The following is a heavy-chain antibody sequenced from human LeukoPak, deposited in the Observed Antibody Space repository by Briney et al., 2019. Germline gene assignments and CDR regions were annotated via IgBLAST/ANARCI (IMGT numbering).Heavy chain of an antibody. Sequence: SETLSLTCTVSGGSISGYYWSWIRQPPGKGLEWIGYIYYSGSTNYNPSLKSRVTISVDTSKNQFSLKLSSVTAADTAVYYCAREGGRGYYYDSSGRLEFDPWGQGTLVTVSS. V-gene: IGHV4-59*01. CDR2: IYYSGST. CDR1: GGSISGYY. D-gene: IGHD3-22*01. CDR3: AREGGRGYYYDSSGRLEFDP. J-gene: IGHJ5*02.